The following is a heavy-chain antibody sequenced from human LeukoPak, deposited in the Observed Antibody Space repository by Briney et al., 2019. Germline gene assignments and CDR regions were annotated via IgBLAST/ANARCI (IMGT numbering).Heavy chain of an antibody. CDR2: IYYSGST. Sequence: PSETLSLTCTVSGGSISSSSYYWGWIRQPPGKGLEWIGSIYYSGSTSSKPSLKSRVTISVDTSKNQFSLKLSSVTAADTAIYYCARANDYNDYYFDYWGQGTLVTVSS. V-gene: IGHV4-39*07. D-gene: IGHD4-17*01. CDR3: ARANDYNDYYFDY. CDR1: GGSISSSSYY. J-gene: IGHJ4*02.